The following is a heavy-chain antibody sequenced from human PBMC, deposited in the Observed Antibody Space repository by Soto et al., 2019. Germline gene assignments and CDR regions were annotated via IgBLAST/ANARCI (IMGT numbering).Heavy chain of an antibody. CDR2: IYSGGST. J-gene: IGHJ6*02. V-gene: IGHV3-53*02. CDR3: ASIYCSSASCYKGYQYYSMDV. D-gene: IGHD2-2*02. Sequence: EVQLVETGGGLIQPGGSLRLSCAAPGFTVSSNYMNWVRQAPGKGLEWVSVIYSGGSTYYADSVKGRFTISRDNSKNTLYLQMNSLRAEDTAVYYCASIYCSSASCYKGYQYYSMDVWGQGTTVTVSS. CDR1: GFTVSSNY.